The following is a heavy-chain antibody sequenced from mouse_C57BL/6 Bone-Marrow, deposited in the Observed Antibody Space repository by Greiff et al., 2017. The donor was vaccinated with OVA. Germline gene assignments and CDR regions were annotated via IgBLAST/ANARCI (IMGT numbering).Heavy chain of an antibody. CDR2: IYPRDGST. V-gene: IGHV1-85*01. CDR3: ARRVYYGSVAY. J-gene: IGHJ3*01. CDR1: GYTFTSYD. Sequence: QVQLQQSGPELVKPGASVKLSCKASGYTFTSYDINWVKQRPGQGLEWIGWIYPRDGSTTYNEKFKGKATLTVDTSSSTAYMELHSLTSEDAAVYFCARRVYYGSVAYWGQGTLVTVSA. D-gene: IGHD1-1*01.